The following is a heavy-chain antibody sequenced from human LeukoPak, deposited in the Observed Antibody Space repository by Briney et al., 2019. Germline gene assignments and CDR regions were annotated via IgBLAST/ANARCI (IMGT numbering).Heavy chain of an antibody. CDR3: ARRLRYFDWLPDNDAFDI. Sequence: PSETLSLTCTVSGGSISSYYWSWIRQPPGKGLEWIGSINHSGSTYYNPSLRSRVTISVDTSKNQFSLKLSSVTAADTAVYYCARRLRYFDWLPDNDAFDIWGQGTMVTVSS. V-gene: IGHV4-59*08. J-gene: IGHJ3*02. D-gene: IGHD3-9*01. CDR2: INHSGST. CDR1: GGSISSYY.